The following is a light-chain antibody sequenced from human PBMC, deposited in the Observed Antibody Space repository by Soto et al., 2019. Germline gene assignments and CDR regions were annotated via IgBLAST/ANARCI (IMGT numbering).Light chain of an antibody. CDR1: NIGSKS. CDR3: QEWDSTLDQWI. Sequence: SYELTQPPSVSVAQGQTATITCGGSNIGSKSVHWYQQRPGQAPVLVVYDDRDRPSGIPDRISGSNSGNTATLTISRVEVGDEADYHCQEWDSTLDQWIFGGGTKLTVL. V-gene: IGLV3-21*02. CDR2: DDR. J-gene: IGLJ2*01.